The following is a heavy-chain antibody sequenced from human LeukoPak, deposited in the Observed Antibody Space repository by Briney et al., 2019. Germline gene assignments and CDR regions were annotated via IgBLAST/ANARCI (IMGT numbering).Heavy chain of an antibody. V-gene: IGHV3-23*01. D-gene: IGHD6-19*01. Sequence: GGSLRLSCAASGFTFSNYAMTWVRQAPGKGLEWVSSISYTGGRTNYADSVKGRFTISRDNSKNTLYLQMNSLRAEDTAVYYCAKDQIAGDSSGWIFDYWGQGTLVTVSS. CDR1: GFTFSNYA. CDR2: ISYTGGRT. CDR3: AKDQIAGDSSGWIFDY. J-gene: IGHJ4*02.